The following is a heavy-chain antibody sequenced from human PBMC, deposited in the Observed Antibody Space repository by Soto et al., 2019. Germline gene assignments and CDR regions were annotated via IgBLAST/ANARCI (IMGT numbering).Heavy chain of an antibody. V-gene: IGHV4-30-2*01. Sequence: PSETLSLTCGVSGGSLRRATYSWNWIRQPPGKGLEWIGYIFPSGTTYYSPSLKSRVTISIDVSKNQFSLSLRSLTAADTAVYYCARSREFDYWSQGTLVTVSS. CDR3: ARSREFDY. CDR1: GGSLRRATYS. J-gene: IGHJ4*02. CDR2: IFPSGTT.